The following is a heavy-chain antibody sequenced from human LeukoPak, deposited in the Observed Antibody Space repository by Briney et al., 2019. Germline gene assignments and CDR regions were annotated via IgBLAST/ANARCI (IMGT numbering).Heavy chain of an antibody. D-gene: IGHD2-15*01. CDR1: GYTFTSYG. V-gene: IGHV1-18*01. Sequence: ASVKVSCKASGYTFTSYGISWVRQAPGQGLEWMGWISAYNGNTNYAQKLQGRVTMTTNTSTSTAYMELRSLRSDDTAVYYCARDAPRYCSGGSCYNNWFDPWGQGTLVTVSS. CDR3: ARDAPRYCSGGSCYNNWFDP. J-gene: IGHJ5*02. CDR2: ISAYNGNT.